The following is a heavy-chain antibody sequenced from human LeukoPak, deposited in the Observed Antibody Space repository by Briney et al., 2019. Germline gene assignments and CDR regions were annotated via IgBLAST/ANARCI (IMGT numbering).Heavy chain of an antibody. CDR1: GGSISSYY. D-gene: IGHD4-17*01. J-gene: IGHJ4*02. Sequence: PSETLSLTCTVSGGSISSYYRSWIRQPPGKGLEWIGYIYYSGSTYYNPSLKSRVTISVDTSKNQFSLKLSSVTAADTAVYYCASLDYGDYPKGTYWGQGTLVTVSS. V-gene: IGHV4-59*12. CDR3: ASLDYGDYPKGTY. CDR2: IYYSGST.